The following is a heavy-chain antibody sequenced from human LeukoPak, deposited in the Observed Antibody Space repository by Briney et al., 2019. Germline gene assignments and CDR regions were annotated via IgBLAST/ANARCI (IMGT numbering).Heavy chain of an antibody. CDR2: SSYTGNT. V-gene: IGHV4-59*01. D-gene: IGHD3-10*01. CDR1: GAYFTNYY. Sequence: SETLSLTCTVSGAYFTNYYWSFIRQPPGKGLEWIGFSSYTGNTNYNPSLKSRVTISLDMSKNQFSLSLKSVTAADTAMYYCARGTLMWFGAKMEYYFDSWGQGTPLTVSS. J-gene: IGHJ4*02. CDR3: ARGTLMWFGAKMEYYFDS.